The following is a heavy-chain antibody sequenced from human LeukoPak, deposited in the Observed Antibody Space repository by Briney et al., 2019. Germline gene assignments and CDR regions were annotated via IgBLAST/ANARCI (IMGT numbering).Heavy chain of an antibody. Sequence: SETLSLTCAVYGGSFSGYYWSWIRQPPGKGLEWIGEINHSGSTNYNPSLKSRVTISVDTSKNQFSLKLSSVTAADTAVYYCARSPRVLRYFYGMDVWGQGITVTVSS. D-gene: IGHD3-9*01. CDR2: INHSGST. CDR1: GGSFSGYY. J-gene: IGHJ6*02. V-gene: IGHV4-34*01. CDR3: ARSPRVLRYFYGMDV.